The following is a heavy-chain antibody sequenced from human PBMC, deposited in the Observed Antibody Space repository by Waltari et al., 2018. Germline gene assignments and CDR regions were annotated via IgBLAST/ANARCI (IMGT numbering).Heavy chain of an antibody. D-gene: IGHD2-2*02. CDR2: MNPNSGNT. CDR1: GYTFTSYD. Sequence: QVQLVQSGAEVKKPGASVKVSCKASGYTFTSYDINWVRQATGQGLEWMGWMNPNSGNTGYAQKVQGRVTMTRNTSRSTAYMELSSLRSEDTAVYYCARRARYCSSTSCYTRNWFDPWGQGTLVTVSS. CDR3: ARRARYCSSTSCYTRNWFDP. J-gene: IGHJ5*02. V-gene: IGHV1-8*01.